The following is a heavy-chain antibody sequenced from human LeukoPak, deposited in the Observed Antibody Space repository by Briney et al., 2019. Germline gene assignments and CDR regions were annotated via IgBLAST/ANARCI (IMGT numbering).Heavy chain of an antibody. J-gene: IGHJ4*02. CDR1: GFTFSNAW. Sequence: QAGGSLRLSCAASGFTFSNAWMSWVRQAPGKGLEWVSPITGSGTNRYYADSLKGRFTTSRDNSKNTVFLQMNSLRHEDTAIYYCVIWGDYDVLTGYYVPDYWGQGTLVTVAS. CDR2: ITGSGTNR. CDR3: VIWGDYDVLTGYYVPDY. D-gene: IGHD3-9*01. V-gene: IGHV3-23*01.